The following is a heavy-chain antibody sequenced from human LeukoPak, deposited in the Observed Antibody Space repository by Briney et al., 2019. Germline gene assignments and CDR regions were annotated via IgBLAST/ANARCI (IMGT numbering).Heavy chain of an antibody. D-gene: IGHD1-26*01. CDR2: IYYSGST. CDR1: GGSINSYY. CDR3: ARGATGWSQYYYYYYGMDV. V-gene: IGHV4-59*01. J-gene: IGHJ6*02. Sequence: SETLSLTCIVSGGSINSYYWSWIRQPPGKGLEWIGYIYYSGSTNYNPSLKSRVTISVDTSKNQFSLKLSSVTAADTAVYYCARGATGWSQYYYYYYGMDVWGQGTTVTVSS.